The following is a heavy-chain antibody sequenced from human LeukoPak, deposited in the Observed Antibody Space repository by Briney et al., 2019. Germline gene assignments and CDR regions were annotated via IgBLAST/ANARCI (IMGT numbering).Heavy chain of an antibody. D-gene: IGHD1-1*01. CDR3: TSGLSVRRSNNTPVDY. Sequence: GGSLRLSCTGSGFTFSGSAMHWVRQASGKWLEWVGRIRSKANSYATVYAASVKGRFTISRDDSKNTAYLQMNSLKTEDTAVYYCTSGLSVRRSNNTPVDYWGQGTLVTVSS. V-gene: IGHV3-73*01. CDR1: GFTFSGSA. CDR2: IRSKANSYAT. J-gene: IGHJ4*02.